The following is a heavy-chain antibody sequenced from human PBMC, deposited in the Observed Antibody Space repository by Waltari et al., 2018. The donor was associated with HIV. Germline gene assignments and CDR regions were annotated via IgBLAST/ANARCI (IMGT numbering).Heavy chain of an antibody. CDR1: GGTFSTYS. V-gene: IGHV1-69*01. CDR2: IIPLFGTT. CDR3: ARFSYCNGGTCYSGNFDY. Sequence: QVQLVQSGAEVKKPGSSVKVSCKASGGTFSTYSISWARQAPGQGLEWMGGIIPLFGTTNYAQKFQGRVTITADESTSTSYMDLSNLRFDDTAVYYCARFSYCNGGTCYSGNFDYWGQGTLVTVSS. D-gene: IGHD2-15*01. J-gene: IGHJ4*02.